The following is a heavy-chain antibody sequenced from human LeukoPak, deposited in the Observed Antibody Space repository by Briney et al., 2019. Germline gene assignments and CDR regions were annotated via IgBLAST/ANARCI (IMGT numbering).Heavy chain of an antibody. J-gene: IGHJ4*02. V-gene: IGHV4-39*01. CDR3: ARKPYGSGRFDY. D-gene: IGHD3-10*01. CDR2: IYYSGST. CDR1: GGSVNSGSYY. Sequence: SETLSLTCTVSGGSVNSGSYYWGWIRQPPGEGLEWIGDIYYSGSTSYSPSLKSRVTISVDTSKNQFSLKLNSVTAADTAVYYCARKPYGSGRFDYWGQGTLVTVSS.